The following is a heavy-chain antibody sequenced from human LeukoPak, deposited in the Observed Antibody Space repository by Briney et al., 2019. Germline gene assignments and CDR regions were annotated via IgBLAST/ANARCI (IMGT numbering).Heavy chain of an antibody. D-gene: IGHD2-8*02. V-gene: IGHV4-59*01. Sequence: SETLSLTCTVSGASISSYYWTWIRQPPGKGLEWIGNSYYSGSVNFNPSLKSRITISLDRSNDQFSLKLSSVTAADTAVYYCARAYCTGGKCLFGWFDTWGQGTLVTVSS. CDR2: SYYSGSV. CDR1: GASISSYY. CDR3: ARAYCTGGKCLFGWFDT. J-gene: IGHJ5*02.